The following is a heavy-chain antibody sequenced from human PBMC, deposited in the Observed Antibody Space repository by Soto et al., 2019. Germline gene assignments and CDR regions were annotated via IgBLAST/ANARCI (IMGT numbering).Heavy chain of an antibody. CDR1: GGSFSGYY. Sequence: SETLSLTCAVYGGSFSGYYWSWIRQPPGKGLEWIGYIYYSGSTNYNPSLKSRVTISVDTSKNQFSLKLSSVTAADTAVYYCVKDSIQLWFREFDYWGQGTLVTVSS. CDR3: VKDSIQLWFREFDY. V-gene: IGHV4-34*01. CDR2: IYYSGST. J-gene: IGHJ4*02. D-gene: IGHD5-18*01.